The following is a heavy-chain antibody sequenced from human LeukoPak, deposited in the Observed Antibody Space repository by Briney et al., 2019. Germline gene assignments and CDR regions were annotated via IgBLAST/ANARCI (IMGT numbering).Heavy chain of an antibody. V-gene: IGHV3-48*03. D-gene: IGHD2-21*02. Sequence: GGSLRLSCAASGFTFSSYEMNWVRQAPGKGLEWVSYISSSGSTIYYADSVKGRFTISRDNAKNSLYLQMNSLRAEDTAVYYCARDGVCGGACGNVFDIWGKGKMVTVSS. CDR2: ISSSGSTI. CDR3: ARDGVCGGACGNVFDI. CDR1: GFTFSSYE. J-gene: IGHJ3*02.